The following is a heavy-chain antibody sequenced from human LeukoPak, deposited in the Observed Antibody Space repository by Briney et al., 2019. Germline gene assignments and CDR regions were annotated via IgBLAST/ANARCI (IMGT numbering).Heavy chain of an antibody. CDR1: GFTLSDHF. V-gene: IGHV3-11*01. CDR3: SRSPLSTTRTIGS. J-gene: IGHJ5*01. CDR2: ISGIGSAI. D-gene: IGHD2/OR15-2a*01. Sequence: GGSLSLSCPASGFTLSDHFMSWIRQAPGKGLEWVSYISGIGSAIYYADSVKGRVVISRDNAKKSLYLQMNSLRAEDTAVYYWSRSPLSTTRTIGSCGHGTQVTVSS.